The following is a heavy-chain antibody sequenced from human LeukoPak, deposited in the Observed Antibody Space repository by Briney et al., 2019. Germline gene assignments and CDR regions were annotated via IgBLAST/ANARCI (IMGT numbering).Heavy chain of an antibody. CDR1: GFTYSNYD. J-gene: IGHJ3*02. D-gene: IGHD5/OR15-5a*01. V-gene: IGHV3-13*01. CDR3: VRGGIRVSGIDAFDI. Sequence: GGSLRLSCAASGFTYSNYDMPWARQGPGGGLEWVSAIGIADDTHYADSVKGRFTISRENARNSLYLQINSLRDGDTAVYYCVRGGIRVSGIDAFDIWGQGTVVTVSS. CDR2: IGIADDT.